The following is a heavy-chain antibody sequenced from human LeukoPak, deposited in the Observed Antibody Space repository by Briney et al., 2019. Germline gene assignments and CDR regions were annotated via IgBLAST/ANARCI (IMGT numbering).Heavy chain of an antibody. J-gene: IGHJ6*03. D-gene: IGHD4-17*01. CDR2: INPNSGGT. CDR1: GYTFTGYY. Sequence: ASVTVSCKASGYTFTGYYMHWVRQAPGQGLEWMGWINPNSGGTNYAQKFQGRVTMTRDTSISTAYMELSRLRSDDTAVYYCARGGRDYGDYVRSYYYYMDVWGKGTTVTVSS. CDR3: ARGGRDYGDYVRSYYYYMDV. V-gene: IGHV1-2*02.